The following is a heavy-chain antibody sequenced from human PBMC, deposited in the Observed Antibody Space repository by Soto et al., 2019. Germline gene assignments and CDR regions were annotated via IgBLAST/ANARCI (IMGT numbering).Heavy chain of an antibody. J-gene: IGHJ6*02. CDR3: PRAMGGTSKYNWNEAPWDYYYYYGMDV. Sequence: ASVKFSCKASGSTSSTYTISWGRQAPGQGLEWMGRIIPIFGIANYAQKFQGRVTITADKSTSTAYMELSRLRSEDTAVYYCPRAMGGTSKYNWNEAPWDYYYYYGMDVRGQGTTVTVSS. D-gene: IGHD1-1*01. V-gene: IGHV1-69*02. CDR1: GSTSSTYT. CDR2: IIPIFGIA.